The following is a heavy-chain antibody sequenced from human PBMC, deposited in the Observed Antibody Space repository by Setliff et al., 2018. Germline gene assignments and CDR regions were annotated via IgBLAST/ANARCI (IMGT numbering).Heavy chain of an antibody. CDR3: AREHQLGNAFDI. CDR2: IKSKTGGETTGGETV. CDR1: GFTFSNAW. D-gene: IGHD7-27*01. V-gene: IGHV3-15*01. J-gene: IGHJ3*02. Sequence: GSLRLSCAASGFTFSNAWMSWVRQAPGKGLEWVGRIKSKTGGETTGGETVDYAAPVKGRFTISRDDSKNTLYLQMSSLKIEDTGLYYWAREHQLGNAFDIWGQGTMVTVSS.